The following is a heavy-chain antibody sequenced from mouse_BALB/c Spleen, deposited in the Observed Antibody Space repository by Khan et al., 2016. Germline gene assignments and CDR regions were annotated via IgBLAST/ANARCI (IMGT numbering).Heavy chain of an antibody. CDR3: ATTVVAPRFAY. CDR1: GYSITSDYA. J-gene: IGHJ3*01. V-gene: IGHV3-2*02. CDR2: ISYSGST. D-gene: IGHD1-1*01. Sequence: EVQLQESGPGLVKPSQSLSLTCTVTGYSITSDYAWNWIRQFPGNKLEWMGYISYSGSTSYNPSLKSRISITRDPSKHQFLLQLNSVTTEYTATYYCATTVVAPRFAYWGQGTLVTVSA.